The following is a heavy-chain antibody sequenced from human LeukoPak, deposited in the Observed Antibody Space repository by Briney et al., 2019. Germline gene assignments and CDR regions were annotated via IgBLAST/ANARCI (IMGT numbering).Heavy chain of an antibody. CDR3: ARDLRRGSSSWYVSGGDY. J-gene: IGHJ4*02. Sequence: VASVKVSCKASGYTFTNYGISWVRQAPGQGLEWMGWISAYSGHTKYVQKLQGRVTMTTDTSTSTAYMELRSLRSDDTAVYCCARDLRRGSSSWYVSGGDYWGQGTLVTVSS. CDR2: ISAYSGHT. D-gene: IGHD6-13*01. V-gene: IGHV1-18*01. CDR1: GYTFTNYG.